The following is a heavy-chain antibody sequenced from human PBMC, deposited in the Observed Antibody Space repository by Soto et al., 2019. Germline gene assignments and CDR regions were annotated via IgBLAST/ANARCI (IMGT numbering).Heavy chain of an antibody. V-gene: IGHV1-2*04. CDR1: GYSFSDHY. CDR2: INPDSGGT. D-gene: IGHD1-26*01. Sequence: ASVKVSCKASGYSFSDHYIHWVRQAPGQGLEWMGWINPDSGGTNYAQKFQDWVIMTSDTSINTVYVELSGLRSDDIAVYHCARNGGGSGSYYSIDVWGPGTLVTVSS. J-gene: IGHJ4*02. CDR3: ARNGGGSGSYYSIDV.